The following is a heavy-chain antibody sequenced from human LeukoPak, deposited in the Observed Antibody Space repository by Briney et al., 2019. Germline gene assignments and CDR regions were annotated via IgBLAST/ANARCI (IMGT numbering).Heavy chain of an antibody. CDR3: STDPRLLIY. Sequence: GSLSLSCVVSGFGFSDSYMTWIRQTPGKGLEWLAYISGSGSDMYYADSVKGRFTISRDNAKNSLYLQMNSLRPDDTALYYCSTDPRLLIYWGHGTLVTVSS. CDR2: ISGSGSDM. D-gene: IGHD2-8*01. J-gene: IGHJ4*01. V-gene: IGHV3-11*01. CDR1: GFGFSDSY.